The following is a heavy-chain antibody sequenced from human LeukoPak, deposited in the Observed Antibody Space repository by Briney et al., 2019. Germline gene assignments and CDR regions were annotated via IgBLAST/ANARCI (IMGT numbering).Heavy chain of an antibody. V-gene: IGHV4-59*08. Sequence: SETLSLTCTVSGGSISSYYWSWIRQPPGKGLEWIGYIYYSGSTNYNPSLKSRVTISVDTSKNQFSLELSSVTAADTAVYYCARHGTSYWFGESELDYWGQGTLVTVSS. CDR3: ARHGTSYWFGESELDY. D-gene: IGHD3-10*01. J-gene: IGHJ4*02. CDR2: IYYSGST. CDR1: GGSISSYY.